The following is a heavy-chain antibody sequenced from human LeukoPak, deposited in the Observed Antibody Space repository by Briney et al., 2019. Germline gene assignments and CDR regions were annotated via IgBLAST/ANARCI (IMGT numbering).Heavy chain of an antibody. CDR2: INTDGSST. CDR1: GFTFSSYW. Sequence: TGGSLRLSCAASGFTFSSYWMHWVRQAPGKGLVGVSRINTDGSSTSYADSVEGRFTISRDNAKNTLYLQMNSLRAEDTAVYYCARSRVWGSSLGDYSGQGTLVTVSS. CDR3: ARSRVWGSSLGDY. D-gene: IGHD3-16*01. J-gene: IGHJ4*02. V-gene: IGHV3-74*01.